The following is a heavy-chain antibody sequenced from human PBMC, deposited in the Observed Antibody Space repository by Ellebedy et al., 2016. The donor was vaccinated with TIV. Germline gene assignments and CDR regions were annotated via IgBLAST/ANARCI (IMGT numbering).Heavy chain of an antibody. CDR1: GGTFNSYA. CDR3: ARLRDGYNHYYYYGLDV. J-gene: IGHJ6*02. V-gene: IGHV1-69*13. Sequence: AASVKVSCKASGGTFNSYAISWVRQAPGQGLEWMGVIVPIYGTVNYAQKLQGRLTITAAESTRTASMELRSLTSDDTAIYYCARLRDGYNHYYYYGLDVWGQGTTVTVSS. D-gene: IGHD5-24*01. CDR2: IVPIYGTV.